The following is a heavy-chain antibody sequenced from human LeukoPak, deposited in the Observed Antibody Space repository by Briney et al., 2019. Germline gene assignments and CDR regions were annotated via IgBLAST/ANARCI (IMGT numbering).Heavy chain of an antibody. V-gene: IGHV4-61*03. D-gene: IGHD6-19*01. J-gene: IGHJ4*02. CDR3: ARAVRSGWYYRYFDY. Sequence: SETLSLTCTVSGASVSSNSYHWSWIRQAPGKGLEWIGHSGNSDYKPSLKSRITISTDTSNNHFSLNLVSVTAADTAVYYCARAVRSGWYYRYFDYWGQGTLVTVSS. CDR1: GASVSSNSYH. CDR2: HSGNS.